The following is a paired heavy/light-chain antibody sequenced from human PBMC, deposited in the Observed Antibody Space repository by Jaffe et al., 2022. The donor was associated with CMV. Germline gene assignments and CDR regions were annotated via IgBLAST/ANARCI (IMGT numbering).Light chain of an antibody. J-gene: IGKJ4*01. Sequence: DIVMTQSPDSLAVSLGERATINCKSSQSVLYSSNNNNYLAWYQQKPGQPPKLLIYWASTRESGVPDRFSGSGSGTDFTLTISSLQAEDVALYYCQQYFRTPLTFGGGTRVDIK. CDR1: QSVLYSSNNNNY. CDR2: WAS. V-gene: IGKV4-1*01. CDR3: QQYFRTPLT.
Heavy chain of an antibody. CDR2: IYWSDDK. D-gene: IGHD6-13*01. CDR3: ARIPSSSPIDY. V-gene: IGHV2-5*01. CDR1: GFSLSTSPVG. J-gene: IGHJ4*02. Sequence: QITLKESGPTLVKPTQTLTLTCTFSGFSLSTSPVGVGWIRQPPGRAPEWLALIYWSDDKRYSPSLESRLTITKDTSKNQVVLTLTNMDPVDTAIYYCARIPSSSPIDYWGQGTLVTVSS.